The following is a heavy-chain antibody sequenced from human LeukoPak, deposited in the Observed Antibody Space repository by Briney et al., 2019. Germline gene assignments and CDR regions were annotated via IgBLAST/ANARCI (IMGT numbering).Heavy chain of an antibody. CDR2: INHSGST. CDR1: GGSFSGYY. CDR3: ARLYANYYMDV. D-gene: IGHD3-16*01. J-gene: IGHJ6*03. V-gene: IGHV4-34*01. Sequence: SETLSLTCAVYGGSFSGYYWSWIRQPPGKGLEWIGEINHSGSTNYNPSLKSRVTISVDTSKNQFSLKLSSVTAADTAVYYCARLYANYYMDVWGKGTTVTVSS.